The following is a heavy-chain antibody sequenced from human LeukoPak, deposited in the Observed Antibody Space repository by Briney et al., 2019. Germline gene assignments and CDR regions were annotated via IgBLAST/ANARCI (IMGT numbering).Heavy chain of an antibody. Sequence: ASVKVSCKASGYTFTSYDINWVRQATGQGLEWMGWMNPNSGNTGYAQKFQGRVTMTRNTSISTAYMELSSLRSEDTAVYYCAFTYCSSTSCLSGFDYWGQGTLVTVSS. CDR1: GYTFTSYD. CDR2: MNPNSGNT. D-gene: IGHD2-2*01. J-gene: IGHJ4*02. CDR3: AFTYCSSTSCLSGFDY. V-gene: IGHV1-8*01.